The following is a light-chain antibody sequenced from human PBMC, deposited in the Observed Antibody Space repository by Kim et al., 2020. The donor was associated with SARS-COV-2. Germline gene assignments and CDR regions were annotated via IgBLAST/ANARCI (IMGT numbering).Light chain of an antibody. CDR2: GAS. Sequence: PGERATLSCRASQSVSSRYLAWYQQKPGQAPRLLIYGASSRATGIPDRFSGSGSGTDFTLTISRLEPEDFAVYYCQQYDSTPWVTFGPGTKVDIK. V-gene: IGKV3-20*01. J-gene: IGKJ3*01. CDR3: QQYDSTPWVT. CDR1: QSVSSRY.